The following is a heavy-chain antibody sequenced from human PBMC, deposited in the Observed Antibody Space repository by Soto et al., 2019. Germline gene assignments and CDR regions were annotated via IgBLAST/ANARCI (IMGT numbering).Heavy chain of an antibody. V-gene: IGHV4-59*01. Sequence: SETLSLTCIVSGDSISSFYWSWIRQPPGKRLEWIGYIYYSGSTSYNPSLKSRVAISIDTSKNQFSLRLSSVTAADTALYYCARSYYDFWSGYPFDYWGQGTLVTVSS. J-gene: IGHJ4*02. CDR1: GDSISSFY. CDR2: IYYSGST. D-gene: IGHD3-3*01. CDR3: ARSYYDFWSGYPFDY.